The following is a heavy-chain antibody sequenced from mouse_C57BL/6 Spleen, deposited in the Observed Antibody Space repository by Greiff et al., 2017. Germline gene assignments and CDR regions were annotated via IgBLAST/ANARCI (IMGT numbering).Heavy chain of an antibody. CDR3: ARDHGGFAY. CDR1: GFTFSDYG. J-gene: IGHJ3*01. Sequence: DVMLVESGGGLVKPGGSLKLSCAASGFTFSDYGMHWVRQAPEKGLEWVAYISSGSSTIYYADTVKGRFTISRDNAKNTLFLQMTSLRSEDTAMYYCARDHGGFAYWGQGTLVTVSA. CDR2: ISSGSSTI. V-gene: IGHV5-17*01.